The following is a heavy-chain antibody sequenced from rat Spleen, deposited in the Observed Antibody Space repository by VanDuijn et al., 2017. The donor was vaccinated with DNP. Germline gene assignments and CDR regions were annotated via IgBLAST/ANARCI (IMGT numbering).Heavy chain of an antibody. CDR3: ARSDYYGSFRPFTY. CDR1: GYSITSHY. D-gene: IGHD1-2*01. J-gene: IGHJ3*01. Sequence: EVQLQESGPGLVKPSQSLSLTCSVTGYSITSHYWGWIRKFPGNKMEWMAYISYSGSTGYNPSLKRRISITRDTSKNQFFLQLSSVTTEDTATYYCARSDYYGSFRPFTYWGQGTLVTVSS. CDR2: ISYSGST. V-gene: IGHV3-1*01.